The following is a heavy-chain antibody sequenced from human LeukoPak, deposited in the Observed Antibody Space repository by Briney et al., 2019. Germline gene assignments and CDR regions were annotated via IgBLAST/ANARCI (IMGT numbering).Heavy chain of an antibody. CDR2: INAGNGNT. D-gene: IGHD6-13*01. Sequence: ASVKVSCKASGYTFTGYYMHWVRQAPRQRLEWMGWINAGNGNTKYSQEFQGRVTITRDTSASTAYMELSSLRSEDMAVYYCARVGDSSSWYQGFDYWGQGTLVTVSS. J-gene: IGHJ4*02. CDR3: ARVGDSSSWYQGFDY. CDR1: GYTFTGYY. V-gene: IGHV1-3*03.